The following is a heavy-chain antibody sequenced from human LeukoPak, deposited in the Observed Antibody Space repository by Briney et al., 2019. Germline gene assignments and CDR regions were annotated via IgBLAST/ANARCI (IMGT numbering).Heavy chain of an antibody. D-gene: IGHD3-16*01. V-gene: IGHV3-33*06. Sequence: GGSLRLSCAASGFTFSSYGMHWVRQAPGKGLEWVAVIWYDGSDKYYADSVKGRFTISSDNSKNTLYLQMNSLRAEDTAVYYCAKDKDYGYYMDVWGKGTTVTVSS. CDR1: GFTFSSYG. CDR3: AKDKDYGYYMDV. CDR2: IWYDGSDK. J-gene: IGHJ6*03.